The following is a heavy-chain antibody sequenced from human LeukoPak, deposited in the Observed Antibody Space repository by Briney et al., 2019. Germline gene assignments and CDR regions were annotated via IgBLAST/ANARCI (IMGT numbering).Heavy chain of an antibody. CDR2: INSDGSST. Sequence: GGSLRLSCAASGFTFSSYWMHWVRQAPGKGLVWVSRINSDGSSTSYADSVKGRFTISRDNAKNTLYLQMNSLRAEDTAVYYCARARYSSSNYFDYWGQGTLVTVSS. CDR1: GFTFSSYW. CDR3: ARARYSSSNYFDY. D-gene: IGHD6-6*01. J-gene: IGHJ4*02. V-gene: IGHV3-74*01.